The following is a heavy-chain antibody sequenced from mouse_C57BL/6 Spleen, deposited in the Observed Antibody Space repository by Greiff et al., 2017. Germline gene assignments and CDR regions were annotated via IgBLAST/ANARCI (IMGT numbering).Heavy chain of an antibody. CDR3: AADYIYAMDY. V-gene: IGHV2-5*01. CDR2: IWRGGST. CDR1: GGAGKREG. Sequence: VQLVESGPGRGEREQRRERKGKGGGGAGKREGGTWVAKNPGKGLDRIGVIWRGGSTDYNAAFMSRLSITKDNSKSQVFCKMNSLQADDTAIYYCAADYIYAMDYWGQGTSVTVSS. D-gene: IGHD2-4*01. J-gene: IGHJ4*01.